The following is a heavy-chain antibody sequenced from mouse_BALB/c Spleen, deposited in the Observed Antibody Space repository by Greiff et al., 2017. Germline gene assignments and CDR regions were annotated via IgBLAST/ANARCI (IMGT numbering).Heavy chain of an antibody. D-gene: IGHD1-2*01. CDR3: ARDYGYGAWFAY. CDR1: GFTFSSFG. J-gene: IGHJ3*01. CDR2: ISSGSSTI. Sequence: DVKLVESGGGLVQPGGSRKLSCAASGFTFSSFGMHWVRQAPEKGLEWIAYISSGSSTIYYADTVKGRFTISRSNPKNTLIMQMTSLMSEDTAVYYCARDYGYGAWFAYWGQGTLVTVSA. V-gene: IGHV5-17*02.